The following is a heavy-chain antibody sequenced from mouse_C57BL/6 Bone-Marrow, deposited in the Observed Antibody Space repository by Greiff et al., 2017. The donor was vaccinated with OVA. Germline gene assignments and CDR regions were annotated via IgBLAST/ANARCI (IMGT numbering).Heavy chain of an antibody. V-gene: IGHV5-12*01. Sequence: DVMLVESGGGLVQPGGSLKLSCAASGFTFSDYYMYWVRQTPEKRLEWVAYISNGGGSTYYPDTVKGRFTISRDNAKNTLYLQMSRLKSEDTAMYYCARDRGYPYWYFDVWGTGTTVTVSS. D-gene: IGHD2-2*01. CDR1: GFTFSDYY. J-gene: IGHJ1*03. CDR2: ISNGGGST. CDR3: ARDRGYPYWYFDV.